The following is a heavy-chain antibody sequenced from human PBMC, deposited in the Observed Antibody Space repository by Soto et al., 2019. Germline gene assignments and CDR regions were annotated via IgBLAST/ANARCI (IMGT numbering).Heavy chain of an antibody. Sequence: QVQLVESGGGVVQPGRSLRLSCAASGFTFSSYGMHWVRQAPGKGLEWVAVISYDGSNKYYADSVKGRFTISRDNSKNTLYLQMNSLRAEDTAVYDCAKAAGRLFGVSYGMDVWGQGTTVTVSS. CDR2: ISYDGSNK. CDR1: GFTFSSYG. D-gene: IGHD3-3*01. V-gene: IGHV3-30*18. J-gene: IGHJ6*02. CDR3: AKAAGRLFGVSYGMDV.